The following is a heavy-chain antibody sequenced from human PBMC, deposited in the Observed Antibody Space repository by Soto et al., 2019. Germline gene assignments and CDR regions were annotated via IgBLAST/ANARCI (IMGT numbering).Heavy chain of an antibody. D-gene: IGHD2-2*01. J-gene: IGHJ6*02. V-gene: IGHV4-34*01. Sequence: SETLSLTCAVYGGSFSGYYWSWIRQPPGKGLEWIGEINHSGSTNYNPSLKSRVTISVDTSKNQFSLKLSSVTAADTAVYYCARTLLYCSSTSCHYYYYYGMDVWGQGTTVTVSS. CDR3: ARTLLYCSSTSCHYYYYYGMDV. CDR2: INHSGST. CDR1: GGSFSGYY.